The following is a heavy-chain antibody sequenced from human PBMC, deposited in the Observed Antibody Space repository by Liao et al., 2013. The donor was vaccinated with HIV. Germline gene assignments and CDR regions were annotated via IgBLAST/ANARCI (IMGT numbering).Heavy chain of an antibody. CDR3: ARSMLLRPNWFDP. CDR1: GGSINPYY. J-gene: IGHJ5*02. CDR2: IYGSGST. D-gene: IGHD2-15*01. Sequence: QVHLQESGPGLVKPSETLSLTCTVSGGSINPYYWSWIRKSAGKGLEWIGRIYGSGSTDYNPSLKSRVAMSVDTSKNQFSLKLSSVTAADTAVYYCARSMLLRPNWFDPWGQGTLVTVSS. V-gene: IGHV4-4*07.